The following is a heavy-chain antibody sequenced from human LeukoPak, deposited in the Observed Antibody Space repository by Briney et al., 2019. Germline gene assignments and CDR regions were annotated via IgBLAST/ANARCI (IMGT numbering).Heavy chain of an antibody. CDR1: GYSFTSYW. CDR2: IYPGDSDT. J-gene: IGHJ4*02. CDR3: ARTYCSSTSCYLQSPLDY. V-gene: IGHV5-51*01. Sequence: GESLKISCKGSGYSFTSYWIGWVRQMPGKGLEWMGIIYPGDSDTRYSPSFQGQVTISADKSISTAYLQWSSLKASDTAMYYCARTYCSSTSCYLQSPLDYWGQGTLVTVSS. D-gene: IGHD2-2*01.